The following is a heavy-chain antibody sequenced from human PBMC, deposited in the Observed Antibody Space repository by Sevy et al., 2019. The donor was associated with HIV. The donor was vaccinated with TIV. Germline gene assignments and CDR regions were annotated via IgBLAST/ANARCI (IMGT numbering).Heavy chain of an antibody. D-gene: IGHD3-16*01. CDR1: GFTFDDYA. CDR2: ISWNSGSI. CDR3: AKDMGEGGYLYY. J-gene: IGHJ4*02. V-gene: IGHV3-9*01. Sequence: GGSLRLSCAASGFTFDDYAMHWVRQAPGKGLEWVSGISWNSGSIGYADSVKGRFTISRDNAKNSLYLQMNSLRAEDTALYYCAKDMGEGGYLYYWGQGTLVTVSS.